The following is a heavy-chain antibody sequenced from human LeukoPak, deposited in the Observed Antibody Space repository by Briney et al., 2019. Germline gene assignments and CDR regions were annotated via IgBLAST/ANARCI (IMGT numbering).Heavy chain of an antibody. D-gene: IGHD3-22*01. V-gene: IGHV4-31*03. CDR3: ARFGSPTYYYDSSGYYYDWFDP. Sequence: SQTLSLTCTVSGGSISSGGYYWSWNRQHPGKGLEWIGYIYYSGSTYYNPYLKSRVTISVDTSKNQFSLKLSSVTAADTAVYYCARFGSPTYYYDSSGYYYDWFDPWGQGTLVTVSS. J-gene: IGHJ5*02. CDR1: GGSISSGGYY. CDR2: IYYSGST.